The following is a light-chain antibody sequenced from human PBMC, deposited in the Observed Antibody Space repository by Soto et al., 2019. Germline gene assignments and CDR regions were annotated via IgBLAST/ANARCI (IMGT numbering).Light chain of an antibody. Sequence: EIGLTQSPGTLSLSPGERATLSGRASQSVSSSYLAGYQQKPGQAPRLLIYGPSSRATGIPDRFIGSGSGTHFTLTISSLEPADFAVYYCQQYDSSPLPLGGGTKVDIK. V-gene: IGKV3-20*01. CDR3: QQYDSSPLP. CDR2: GPS. CDR1: QSVSSSY. J-gene: IGKJ4*01.